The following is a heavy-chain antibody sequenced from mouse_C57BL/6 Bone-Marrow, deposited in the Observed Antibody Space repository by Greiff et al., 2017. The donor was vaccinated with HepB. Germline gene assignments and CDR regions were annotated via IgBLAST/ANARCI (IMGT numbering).Heavy chain of an antibody. J-gene: IGHJ3*01. CDR2: ISSGGDYI. D-gene: IGHD2-3*01. CDR3: TSDGYFFAY. V-gene: IGHV5-9-1*02. Sequence: DVHLVESGEGLVKPGGSLKLSCAASGFTFSSYAMSWVRQTPEKRLEWVAYISSGGDYIYYADTVKGRFTISRDNARNTLYLQMSSLKSEDTAMYYCTSDGYFFAYWGQGTLVTVSA. CDR1: GFTFSSYA.